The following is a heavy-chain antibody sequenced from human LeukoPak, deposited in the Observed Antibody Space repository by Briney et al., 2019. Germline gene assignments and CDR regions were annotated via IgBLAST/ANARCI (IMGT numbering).Heavy chain of an antibody. Sequence: GGSLRLSCVASGFTVSTYGMHWVRQAPGKGLEWMAFMLHDGRHTYYADSVKGRLTISRDNFKNTVYLQMNNLRPEDTAVYFCVRDGDSTTWSLDHWGQGSLVTVSS. CDR1: GFTVSTYG. CDR3: VRDGDSTTWSLDH. J-gene: IGHJ4*02. CDR2: MLHDGRHT. D-gene: IGHD2/OR15-2a*01. V-gene: IGHV3-30*03.